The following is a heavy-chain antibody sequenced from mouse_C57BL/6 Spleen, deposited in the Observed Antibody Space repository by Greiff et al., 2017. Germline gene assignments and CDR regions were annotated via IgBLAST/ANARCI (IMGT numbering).Heavy chain of an antibody. Sequence: QVQLQQPGAELVKPGASVKLSCKASGYTFTSYWMHWVKQRPGQGLEWIGMIHPNSGSTNYNEKFKSKATLTVEKSSRTAYMQLRSLTSEDTAVYYCARGKTYYGKYWAMDYWGQGTSVTVSS. CDR1: GYTFTSYW. D-gene: IGHD2-10*01. V-gene: IGHV1-64*01. J-gene: IGHJ4*01. CDR3: ARGKTYYGKYWAMDY. CDR2: IHPNSGST.